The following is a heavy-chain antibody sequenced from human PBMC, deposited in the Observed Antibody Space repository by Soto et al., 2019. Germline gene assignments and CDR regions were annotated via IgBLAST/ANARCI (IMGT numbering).Heavy chain of an antibody. Sequence: EVQLVESGGGLVQPGGSLRLSCAASGFTFSSYCMSWVRQAPGKGLEWVANIKQDGSEKYYVDSVKGRFTTSRDNAKNSLYLQMNSLRAEDTAVYYCARGVDYDSSGYYPIAFDYWGQGTLVTVSS. CDR1: GFTFSSYC. D-gene: IGHD3-22*01. V-gene: IGHV3-7*01. CDR2: IKQDGSEK. J-gene: IGHJ4*02. CDR3: ARGVDYDSSGYYPIAFDY.